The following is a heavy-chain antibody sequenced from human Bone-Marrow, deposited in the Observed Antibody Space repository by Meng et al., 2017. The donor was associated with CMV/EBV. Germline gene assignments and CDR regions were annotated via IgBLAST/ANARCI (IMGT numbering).Heavy chain of an antibody. J-gene: IGHJ4*02. Sequence: QVQLQQWGEGLLKPSETLSLPGAVYGGSFSGYYWSWSRQPPGKGLEWIGEINHSGSTNYNPSLKSRVTISVDTSKNQFSLKLSSVTAADTAVYYCARTRYCSSTSCQGNFDYWGQGTLVTVSS. CDR3: ARTRYCSSTSCQGNFDY. D-gene: IGHD2-2*01. CDR2: INHSGST. V-gene: IGHV4-34*01. CDR1: GGSFSGYY.